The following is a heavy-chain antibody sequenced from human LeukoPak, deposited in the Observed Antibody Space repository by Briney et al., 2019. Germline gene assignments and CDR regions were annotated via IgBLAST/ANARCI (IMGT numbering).Heavy chain of an antibody. CDR2: ISGSGGST. D-gene: IGHD1-26*01. CDR3: AKGPDERATTFPFDY. CDR1: GFTFSSYG. V-gene: IGHV3-23*01. Sequence: GGFLRLSCAASGFTFSSYGMSWVRQAPGKGLEWVSAISGSGGSTYYADSVKGRFTISRDNSKNTLYLQMNSLRAEDTAVYYCAKGPDERATTFPFDYWGQGTLVTVSS. J-gene: IGHJ4*02.